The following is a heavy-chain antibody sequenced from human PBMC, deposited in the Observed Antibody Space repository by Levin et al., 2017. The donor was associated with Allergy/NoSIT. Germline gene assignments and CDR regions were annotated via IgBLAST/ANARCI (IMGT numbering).Heavy chain of an antibody. J-gene: IGHJ4*02. CDR1: GGSISSTSYY. Sequence: SETLSLTCTLSGGSISSTSYYWGWIRQPPGKGLEWIASIYYSERTYYNPSLKSRVTISVDTSKNHLSLKLSSVTAADTAVYYCLGGESYDTTIDYWGQGTLVTVSS. V-gene: IGHV4-39*02. CDR2: IYYSERT. CDR3: LGGESYDTTIDY. D-gene: IGHD3-16*01.